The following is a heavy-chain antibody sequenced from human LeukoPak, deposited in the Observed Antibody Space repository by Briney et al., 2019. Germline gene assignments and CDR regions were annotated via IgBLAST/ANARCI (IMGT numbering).Heavy chain of an antibody. V-gene: IGHV4-34*01. CDR1: GGSFSGYY. Sequence: SETLSLTCAVYGGSFSGYYWSWIRQPPGKGLEWIGEINHSGSTNYNPSLKSRVTISVDTSKSQLSLKLNSVTAADTAVYFCARSRGVPRWFGPWGQGTLVIVSS. D-gene: IGHD3-10*01. CDR2: INHSGST. CDR3: ARSRGVPRWFGP. J-gene: IGHJ5*02.